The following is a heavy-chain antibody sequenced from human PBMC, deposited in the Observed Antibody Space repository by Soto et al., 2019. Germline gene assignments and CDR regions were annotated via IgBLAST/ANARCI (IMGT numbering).Heavy chain of an antibody. V-gene: IGHV4-39*01. D-gene: IGHD2-15*01. CDR2: IFYSGST. Sequence: QLQLQESGPGLVKPSKTLSLTCTVSGGSISSSSYYWGWIRQPPGKGLEWIGSIFYSGSTYYNPSLKSRVTISVDTSKNQFSLKLSSVTAADTAVYYCARHLTYCSAGSCYSDFPYYGMDVWGQGTTVTVSS. CDR3: ARHLTYCSAGSCYSDFPYYGMDV. J-gene: IGHJ6*02. CDR1: GGSISSSSYY.